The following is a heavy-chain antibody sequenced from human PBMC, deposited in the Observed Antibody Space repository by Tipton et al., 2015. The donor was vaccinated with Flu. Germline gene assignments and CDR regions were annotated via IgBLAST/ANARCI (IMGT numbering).Heavy chain of an antibody. CDR2: INHSGNT. Sequence: TLSLTCAVYGGSFSGYYWSWIRQPPGKGLEWIGEINHSGNTNYNPSLKSRVTISGDTSKNQFSLRLSSATAADTAIYYCARDLRGYSGYTGGDAFDIWGQGTMVTVSS. D-gene: IGHD5-12*01. J-gene: IGHJ3*02. CDR1: GGSFSGYY. CDR3: ARDLRGYSGYTGGDAFDI. V-gene: IGHV4-34*01.